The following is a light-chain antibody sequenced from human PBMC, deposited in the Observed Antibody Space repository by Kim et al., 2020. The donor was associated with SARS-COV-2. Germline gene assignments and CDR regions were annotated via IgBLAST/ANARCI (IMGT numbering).Light chain of an antibody. CDR3: QQYNNWPQT. CDR2: GAS. J-gene: IGKJ1*01. V-gene: IGKV3-15*01. Sequence: EIVMTQSPATLSVSPGERATLSCRASQSVSSNLAWYQQKPGQAPRLLIYGASTRATGIPVRFSGSGSGAEFALTISSLQSEDFAVYYCQQYNNWPQTFGQGTKLDIK. CDR1: QSVSSN.